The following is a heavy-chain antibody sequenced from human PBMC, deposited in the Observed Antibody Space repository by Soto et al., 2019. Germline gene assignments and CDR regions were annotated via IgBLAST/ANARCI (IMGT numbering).Heavy chain of an antibody. CDR3: ARMSRYYYDSSGYPNAFDI. J-gene: IGHJ3*02. D-gene: IGHD3-22*01. CDR1: GYTFTSYY. Sequence: ASVKVSCKASGYTFTSYYMHWVRQAPGQGLEWMGIINPSGGSTSYAQKFQGRVTMTRGTSTSTVYMELSSLRSEDTAVYYCARMSRYYYDSSGYPNAFDIWGQGTMVTVSS. CDR2: INPSGGST. V-gene: IGHV1-46*01.